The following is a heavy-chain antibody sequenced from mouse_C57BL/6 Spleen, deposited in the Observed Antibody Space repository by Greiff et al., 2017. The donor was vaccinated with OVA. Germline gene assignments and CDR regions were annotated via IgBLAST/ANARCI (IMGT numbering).Heavy chain of an antibody. J-gene: IGHJ3*01. CDR3: ASSYGGAWFAY. Sequence: QVQLQQPGAELVKPGASVKLSCKASGYTFTSYWMHWVKQRPGQGLEWIGMIHPNSGSTNYNEKFKSKATLTVDKSSSTAYMQLSSLTSEDAAVDYCASSYGGAWFAYWGQGTLVTVSA. CDR1: GYTFTSYW. CDR2: IHPNSGST. V-gene: IGHV1-64*01. D-gene: IGHD1-1*01.